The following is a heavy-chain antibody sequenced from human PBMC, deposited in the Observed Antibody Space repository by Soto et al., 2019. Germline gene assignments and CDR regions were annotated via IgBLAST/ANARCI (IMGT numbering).Heavy chain of an antibody. CDR3: ARLVGGYTFDF. CDR2: INAGNGDT. CDR1: GYIVTRQT. D-gene: IGHD5-12*01. Sequence: CKGAGYIVTRQTMLFALQAPGQRLEWMGWINAGNGDTRYSQKFQGRVTITRDTSASTAYMELSSLRSEDTAVYYCARLVGGYTFDFWGQAPLVTVSS. J-gene: IGHJ4*02. V-gene: IGHV1-3*01.